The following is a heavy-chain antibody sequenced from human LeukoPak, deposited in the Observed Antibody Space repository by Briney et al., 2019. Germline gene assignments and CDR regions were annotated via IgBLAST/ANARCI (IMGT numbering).Heavy chain of an antibody. J-gene: IGHJ3*01. Sequence: GGSLRLSCAASGFTLRKYAIHWIRQAPGKGLEYVSATSGDGGTTYFASSVKGRFSISRGNSKNTVHLQMGRLKIDDTSIYYCARGDTTLGGAFDVWGQGTLVTVSS. V-gene: IGHV3-64*01. CDR3: ARGDTTLGGAFDV. CDR1: GFTLRKYA. CDR2: TSGDGGTT. D-gene: IGHD5-18*01.